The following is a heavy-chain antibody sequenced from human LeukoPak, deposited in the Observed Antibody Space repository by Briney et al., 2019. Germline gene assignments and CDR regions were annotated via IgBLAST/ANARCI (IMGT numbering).Heavy chain of an antibody. CDR3: ARGTRGSDSSFDF. Sequence: PSETLSLTCTVSGGSISSSRYYWGWIRQPPGKGLEWIGNIYYSGSTYYNPSLKSRVTTSVDTSKNQFSLKLSSVTAADTAVYYCARGTRGSDSSFDFWGQGTLVTVSS. CDR1: GGSISSSRYY. CDR2: IYYSGST. V-gene: IGHV4-39*07. J-gene: IGHJ4*02. D-gene: IGHD1-1*01.